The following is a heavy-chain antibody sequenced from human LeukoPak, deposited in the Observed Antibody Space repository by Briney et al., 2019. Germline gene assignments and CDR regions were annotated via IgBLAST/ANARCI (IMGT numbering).Heavy chain of an antibody. CDR3: ARATYYYDSSGPIYYYYMDV. Sequence: SVKVSCKASGGTFSSYAISWVRQAPGQGLEWMGWIIPIFGTANYAQKFQGRVTITADESTSTAYMELSSLRSEDTAVYYCARATYYYDSSGPIYYYYMDVWGKGTTVTISS. V-gene: IGHV1-69*01. J-gene: IGHJ6*03. CDR2: IIPIFGTA. CDR1: GGTFSSYA. D-gene: IGHD3-22*01.